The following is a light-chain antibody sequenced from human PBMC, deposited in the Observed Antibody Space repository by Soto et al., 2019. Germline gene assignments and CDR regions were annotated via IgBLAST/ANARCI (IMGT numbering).Light chain of an antibody. CDR1: SSDIGGYNS. CDR3: SSSAGIYHYLV. V-gene: IGLV2-8*01. J-gene: IGLJ3*02. Sequence: QPVLTQPPSASGSPGRSVTISCTGTSSDIGGYNSVSWYQQHPGKAPRLMIYEVNKRPSGVPDRFSGSKSGYTASLTVSGLQTEDEAFYYCSSSAGIYHYLVFGGGTQLTVL. CDR2: EVN.